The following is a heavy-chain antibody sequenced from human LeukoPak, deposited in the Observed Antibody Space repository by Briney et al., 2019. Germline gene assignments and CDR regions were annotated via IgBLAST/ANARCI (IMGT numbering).Heavy chain of an antibody. Sequence: ASVNVSCKASGYTFTGYYMHWVRQAPGHGLGWMGWINPNSGGTNYAQKFQGRVTMTRDTSISTAYMELSRLRSDDTAVYYCAAYEHYGSGSYYSYDGFDIWGQGTMVTVSS. D-gene: IGHD3-10*01. CDR3: AAYEHYGSGSYYSYDGFDI. CDR2: INPNSGGT. CDR1: GYTFTGYY. J-gene: IGHJ3*02. V-gene: IGHV1-2*02.